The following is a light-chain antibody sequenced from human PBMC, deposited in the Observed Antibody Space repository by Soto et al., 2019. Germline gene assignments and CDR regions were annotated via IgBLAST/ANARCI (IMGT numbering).Light chain of an antibody. CDR2: AAS. CDR1: QDISNY. Sequence: DIQMTQSPSSLSASVGDRVTITFQASQDISNYLNWYQQKPGKAPKLLIYAASSLQSGVPSRFSGSGSGTDFTLTISSLQPEDFATYYCQQSYSTPVNFGQGTKVDIK. V-gene: IGKV1-39*01. J-gene: IGKJ1*01. CDR3: QQSYSTPVN.